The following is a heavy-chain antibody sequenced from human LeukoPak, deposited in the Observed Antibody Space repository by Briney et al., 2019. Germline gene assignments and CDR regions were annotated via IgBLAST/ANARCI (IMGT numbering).Heavy chain of an antibody. CDR2: ISWNSGSI. CDR3: AMTTVTYDAFDI. CDR1: GFTFDDHA. Sequence: GRSLRLSCAASGFTFDDHAMHWVRQAPGKGLEWVSGISWNSGSIGYADSVKGRFTISRDNAKNSLYLQMNSLRAEDTALYYCAMTTVTYDAFDIWGQGTMVTVSS. D-gene: IGHD4-17*01. V-gene: IGHV3-9*01. J-gene: IGHJ3*02.